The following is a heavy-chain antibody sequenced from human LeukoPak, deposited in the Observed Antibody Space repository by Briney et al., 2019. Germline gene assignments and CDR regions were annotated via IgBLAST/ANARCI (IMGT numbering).Heavy chain of an antibody. D-gene: IGHD1-14*01. J-gene: IGHJ4*02. CDR2: IYYSGTT. Sequence: SETLSLTCTVSGGSISSSSRYWGWIRQSPGKGLEWLGSIYYSGTTYHNPSLKSRVTISVDTSKNQFSLKLSSVTAADTAIYYCATTTIRLGYWGQGTPVTVSS. CDR3: ATTTIRLGY. V-gene: IGHV4-39*07. CDR1: GGSISSSSRY.